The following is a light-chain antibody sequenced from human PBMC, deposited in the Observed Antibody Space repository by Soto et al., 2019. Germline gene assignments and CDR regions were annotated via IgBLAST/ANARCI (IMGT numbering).Light chain of an antibody. Sequence: QSALTQPASVSGSPGQSITIYCTGTSSDVGSYNYVSWYQQNPGKAPKLIIHDVSNRPSGVSNRFSGSKSGNTASLTISGLQAEDEANYYCSSYTSTNTLIFGVGTKVTVL. CDR3: SSYTSTNTLI. CDR1: SSDVGSYNY. CDR2: DVS. J-gene: IGLJ2*01. V-gene: IGLV2-14*01.